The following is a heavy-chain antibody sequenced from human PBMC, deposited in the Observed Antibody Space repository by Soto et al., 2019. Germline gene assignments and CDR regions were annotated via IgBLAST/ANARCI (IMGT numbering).Heavy chain of an antibody. CDR3: ARDRYSYYDFWSGSLPYYYYGMDV. CDR2: IKQDGSEK. V-gene: IGHV3-7*01. J-gene: IGHJ6*02. Sequence: GGSLRLSCAAPGFTFSRHWMSWVRQAPGKGLEWVANIKQDGSEKYYVDSVKGRFTISRDNAKNSLYLQMNSLRAEDTAVYYCARDRYSYYDFWSGSLPYYYYGMDVWGQGTTVTVSS. CDR1: GFTFSRHW. D-gene: IGHD3-3*01.